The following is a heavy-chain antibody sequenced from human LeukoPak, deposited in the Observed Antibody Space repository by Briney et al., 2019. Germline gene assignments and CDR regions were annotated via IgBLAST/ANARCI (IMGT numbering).Heavy chain of an antibody. CDR3: VSFYETY. CDR1: GLTVSLNY. Sequence: GGSLRLSCAASGLTVSLNYMNWVRRPPGRGLQWVSALYAEGSAYYADFVKGRFTISKDNAKNTVYLQMNNLRAEDTAVYYCVSFYETYWGRGTLVTVSS. J-gene: IGHJ4*02. D-gene: IGHD2/OR15-2a*01. CDR2: LYAEGSA. V-gene: IGHV3-53*03.